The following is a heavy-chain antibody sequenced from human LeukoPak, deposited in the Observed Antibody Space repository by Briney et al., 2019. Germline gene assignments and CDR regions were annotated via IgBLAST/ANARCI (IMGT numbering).Heavy chain of an antibody. V-gene: IGHV3-53*01. CDR3: ASGCSGGSCYSRAFDY. J-gene: IGHJ4*02. Sequence: GGSLRLSCAASGVTVSNNYMSWGRQAAGKGLEWVSVLYSGGTTYYADSVKGRFTISRDNSKNTLYLQMNSLRAEDTAMYYCASGCSGGSCYSRAFDYWGQGTLVTVSS. D-gene: IGHD2-15*01. CDR1: GVTVSNNY. CDR2: LYSGGTT.